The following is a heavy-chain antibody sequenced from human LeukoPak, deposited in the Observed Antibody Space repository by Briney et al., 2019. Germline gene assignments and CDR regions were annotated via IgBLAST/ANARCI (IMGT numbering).Heavy chain of an antibody. D-gene: IGHD2-15*01. CDR3: ARVVMLHCSGGSCNTNWFDP. CDR1: GYTFTSYG. CDR2: ISAYNGNT. V-gene: IGHV1-18*01. J-gene: IGHJ5*02. Sequence: GASVKVSCKASGYTFTSYGISWVRQAPGQGLEWMGWISAYNGNTNYAQKLQGRVTMTTDTSTSTAYMELRSLRSDDTAVYYCARVVMLHCSGGSCNTNWFDPWGQGTLVTVSS.